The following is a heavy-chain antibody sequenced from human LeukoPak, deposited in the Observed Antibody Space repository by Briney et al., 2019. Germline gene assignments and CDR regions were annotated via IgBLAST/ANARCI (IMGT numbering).Heavy chain of an antibody. Sequence: QPGGSLRLSCAASGFTFSSYEMNWVRQAPGKGLEWVSYISSSGSTIYYADSVKGRFTISRDNAKNSLYLQMNSLRAEDTAVYYCAREEGAVAGTETGFDYWGQGTLVTVSS. CDR3: AREEGAVAGTETGFDY. J-gene: IGHJ4*02. V-gene: IGHV3-48*03. CDR1: GFTFSSYE. D-gene: IGHD6-19*01. CDR2: ISSSGSTI.